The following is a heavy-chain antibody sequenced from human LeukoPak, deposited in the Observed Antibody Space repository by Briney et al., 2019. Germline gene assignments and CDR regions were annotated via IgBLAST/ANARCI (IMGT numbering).Heavy chain of an antibody. V-gene: IGHV4-39*01. Sequence: PSETLSLTCTVSGGSISSSSYYWGWIRQPPGKGLEWIGSIYYSGSTYYNPSLKSRVTISVDTSKNQFPLKLSSVTAADTAVYYCARHTNWFDPWGQGTLVTVSS. CDR1: GGSISSSSYY. CDR3: ARHTNWFDP. CDR2: IYYSGST. J-gene: IGHJ5*02.